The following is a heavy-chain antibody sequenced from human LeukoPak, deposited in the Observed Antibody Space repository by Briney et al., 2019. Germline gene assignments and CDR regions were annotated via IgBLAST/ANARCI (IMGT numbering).Heavy chain of an antibody. CDR1: GGSISSYY. V-gene: IGHV4-59*08. J-gene: IGHJ4*02. Sequence: SETLSLTCSVSGGSISSYYWSWIRQPPGKGLEWIGYIYYSGSTNYNPSLKSRATISVDTSKNQFSLKLSSVTAADTAVYYCARHRPRSYYDSSGSDFDYWGQGTLVTVSS. D-gene: IGHD3-22*01. CDR3: ARHRPRSYYDSSGSDFDY. CDR2: IYYSGST.